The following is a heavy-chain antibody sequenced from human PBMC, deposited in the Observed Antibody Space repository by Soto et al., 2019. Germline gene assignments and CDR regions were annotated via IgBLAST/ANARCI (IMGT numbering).Heavy chain of an antibody. CDR3: ARVRTGVGWDY. CDR2: INPGNGKT. D-gene: IGHD1-26*01. Sequence: GASVKVSCKGSRYNFTAYAMHWVRQAPGQGLEWMGWINPGNGKTKYSQSFQTRITIYGDTSASTVYMELSSLRSEDTAIYYCARVRTGVGWDYWGQGTLVTVSS. V-gene: IGHV1-3*01. CDR1: RYNFTAYA. J-gene: IGHJ4*02.